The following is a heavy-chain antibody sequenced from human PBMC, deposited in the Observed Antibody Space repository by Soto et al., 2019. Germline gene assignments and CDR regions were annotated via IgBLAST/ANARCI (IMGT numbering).Heavy chain of an antibody. J-gene: IGHJ6*02. CDR2: IYPGDSDT. CDR3: ARVDGYNLSPGYYYGMDV. V-gene: IGHV5-51*01. D-gene: IGHD5-12*01. CDR1: GYSFTSYW. Sequence: GESLKISCKGSGYSFTSYWIGWVRQMPGKGLEWMGIIYPGDSDTRYSPSFQGQVTISADKSISTAYLQWSSLKASDTAMYYCARVDGYNLSPGYYYGMDVWGQGTTVTVSS.